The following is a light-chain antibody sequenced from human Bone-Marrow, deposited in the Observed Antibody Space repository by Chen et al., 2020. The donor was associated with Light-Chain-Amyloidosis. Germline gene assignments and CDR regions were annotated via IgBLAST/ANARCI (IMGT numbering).Light chain of an antibody. Sequence: LMLTHTPSTLSLLSGERATLSCRASPSVSSYLGWYQQKHGKDPRLLIYDASNRATGIPARFSGSEYGTDFTITISSLEPEDFAVYYCQQRSNWTPLTFGPGTNVDIK. CDR1: PSVSSY. V-gene: IGKV3-11*01. CDR3: QQRSNWTPLT. J-gene: IGKJ3*01. CDR2: DAS.